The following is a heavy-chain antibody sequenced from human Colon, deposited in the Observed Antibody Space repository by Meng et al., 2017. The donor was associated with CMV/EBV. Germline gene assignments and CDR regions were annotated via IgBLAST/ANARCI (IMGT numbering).Heavy chain of an antibody. CDR3: AKDAVHSGTYIDF. D-gene: IGHD1-26*01. CDR1: GFTFGDFA. CDR2: IVWDDDNK. V-gene: IGHV3-43D*04. Sequence: GESLKISCTASGFTFGDFAMHWVRQAPGKGLEWVSLIVWDDDNKYYGDSVKGRFTISRDNSKNSLYLQMNNLRAEDTALYYCAKDAVHSGTYIDFWGQGTLVTVSS. J-gene: IGHJ4*02.